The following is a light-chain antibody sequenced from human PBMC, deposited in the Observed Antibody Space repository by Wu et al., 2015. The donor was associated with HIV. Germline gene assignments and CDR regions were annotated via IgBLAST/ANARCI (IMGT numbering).Light chain of an antibody. J-gene: IGKJ4*01. CDR3: HQYGSSPAP. CDR1: QSVNSDF. V-gene: IGKV3-20*01. CDR2: AAS. Sequence: EIVLTQSPATLSVSPGERATLSCRASQSVNSDFLAWYQQKPGRAPRLVIFAASIPATGIPDRFSGSGSGTNFSLSISRLEPEDFGVYYCHQYGSSPAPFGGGTRVDVK.